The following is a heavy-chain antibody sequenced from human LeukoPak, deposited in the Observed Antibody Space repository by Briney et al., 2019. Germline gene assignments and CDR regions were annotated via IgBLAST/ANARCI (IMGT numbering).Heavy chain of an antibody. Sequence: GGSLRLSCAVSGFTFSSYSMSWVRQAPGKGLEWVSAISASGANTYYADSVTGRFTISRDNSKNTLYLQLNSLRAEDTAIYHCAKHSSSWYWIYDYWGQGTLVTVSS. CDR1: GFTFSSYS. CDR3: AKHSSSWYWIYDY. CDR2: ISASGANT. V-gene: IGHV3-23*01. J-gene: IGHJ4*02. D-gene: IGHD6-13*01.